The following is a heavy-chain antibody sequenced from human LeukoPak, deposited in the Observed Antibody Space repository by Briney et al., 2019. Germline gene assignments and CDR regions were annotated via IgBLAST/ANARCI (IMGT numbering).Heavy chain of an antibody. J-gene: IGHJ5*02. CDR1: GFTVSSNY. CDR3: ARAYCDGDCYEIPHWFDP. V-gene: IGHV3-53*01. CDR2: IYSGGST. Sequence: GGSLRLSCAASGFTVSSNYMSWVRQAPGKGLEWVSVIYSGGSTYYADSVKGRFTISRDNSKNTLYLQMNSLRAEDTAVYYCARAYCDGDCYEIPHWFDPWGQGTLVTVSS. D-gene: IGHD2-21*01.